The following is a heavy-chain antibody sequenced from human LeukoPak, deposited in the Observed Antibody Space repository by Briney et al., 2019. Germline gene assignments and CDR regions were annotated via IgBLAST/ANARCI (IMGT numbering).Heavy chain of an antibody. Sequence: SETLSLTCAVYGGSFSGYYWSWIRQPPGKGLEWIGEINHSGSTNYNPSLKSRVTISVDTSKNQFSLKLSSVTAADTAVYYCARRVTIWNWFDPWGQGTLVTVSS. V-gene: IGHV4-34*01. CDR3: ARRVTIWNWFDP. D-gene: IGHD3-9*01. CDR2: INHSGST. J-gene: IGHJ5*02. CDR1: GGSFSGYY.